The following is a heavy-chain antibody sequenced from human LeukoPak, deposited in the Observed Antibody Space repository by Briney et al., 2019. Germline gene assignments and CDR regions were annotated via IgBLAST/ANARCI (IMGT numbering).Heavy chain of an antibody. J-gene: IGHJ4*02. D-gene: IGHD1-26*01. Sequence: GGSLRLSCAASGFTFSSYWMSWVRQAPGKGLEWVTFIRKDGSHKFYVDSVRGRFTISRDNSKNTVSLQMNSLRTDDTAVYFCAKSSGSGFDHWGQGTLVTVSS. CDR1: GFTFSSYW. V-gene: IGHV3-30*02. CDR2: IRKDGSHK. CDR3: AKSSGSGFDH.